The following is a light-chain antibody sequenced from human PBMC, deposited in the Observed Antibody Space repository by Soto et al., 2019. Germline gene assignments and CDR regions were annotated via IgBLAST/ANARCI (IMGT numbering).Light chain of an antibody. CDR3: QQCLITRFT. J-gene: IGKJ3*01. Sequence: DIQMTHSPSSLSASVGDRVTITCRASQGITYYLAWYQQKPGKVPKLLVYAASTLQSGVPSRFSGSVSGRDFTLTISSLQPEDFATYHSQQCLITRFTFGPGTKLNMK. V-gene: IGKV1-NL1*01. CDR1: QGITYY. CDR2: AAS.